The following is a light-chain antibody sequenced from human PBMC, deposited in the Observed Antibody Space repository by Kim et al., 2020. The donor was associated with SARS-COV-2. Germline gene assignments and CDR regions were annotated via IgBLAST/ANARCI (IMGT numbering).Light chain of an antibody. CDR1: RSNIGPDCG. J-gene: IGLJ1*01. Sequence: QGVTISCSGSRSNIGPDCGVYWYEQLPGTAPKLHIFGDSNRPSGVPDRFSDSRSGTSASLAITGLQAEDEADYYCQSYDSSLRGYVFGTGTKVTVL. V-gene: IGLV1-40*01. CDR2: GDS. CDR3: QSYDSSLRGYV.